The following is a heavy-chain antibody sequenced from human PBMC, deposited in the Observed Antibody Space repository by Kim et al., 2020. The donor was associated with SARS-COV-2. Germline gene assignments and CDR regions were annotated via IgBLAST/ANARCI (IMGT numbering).Heavy chain of an antibody. D-gene: IGHD1-26*01. J-gene: IGHJ4*02. CDR1: GFSISTYG. CDR3: ARDGRASLDY. V-gene: IGHV3-33*08. CDR2: IWNDGSKK. Sequence: GGSLRLSCEASGFSISTYGLHWVRQAPGKGLECVAVIWNDGSKKYYGDSVKGRFTISRDNSENTVYLQVNSLRAEDTAVYYCARDGRASLDYWGQGTLVTVSS.